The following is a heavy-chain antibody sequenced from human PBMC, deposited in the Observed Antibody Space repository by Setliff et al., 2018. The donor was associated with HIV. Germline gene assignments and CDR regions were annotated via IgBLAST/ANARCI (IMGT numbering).Heavy chain of an antibody. J-gene: IGHJ4*02. Sequence: ETLSLTCTVSGDTDFYWNWIRQPPGKGLEWIGYIHASGKTNYNPSLKSRVTMSLDTSKMQFSLHLTSVTAADTAVYYCVTLDPSGGNFLAYWGQGTLVTVSS. D-gene: IGHD2-21*02. V-gene: IGHV4-4*09. CDR3: VTLDPSGGNFLAY. CDR2: IHASGKT. CDR1: GDTDFY.